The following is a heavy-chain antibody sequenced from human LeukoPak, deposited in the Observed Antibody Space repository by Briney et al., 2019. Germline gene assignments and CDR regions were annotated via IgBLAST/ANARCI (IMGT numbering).Heavy chain of an antibody. D-gene: IGHD6-13*01. V-gene: IGHV1-69*04. Sequence: SVTVSCKASGGTFSSYAISWVRQAPGQGLEWMGRIIPILGIANYAQKFQGRVTITADKSTSTAYMELSSLRSEDTAVYYCAESSSWYLVFDYWGQGTLVTVSS. CDR3: AESSSWYLVFDY. CDR1: GGTFSSYA. J-gene: IGHJ4*02. CDR2: IIPILGIA.